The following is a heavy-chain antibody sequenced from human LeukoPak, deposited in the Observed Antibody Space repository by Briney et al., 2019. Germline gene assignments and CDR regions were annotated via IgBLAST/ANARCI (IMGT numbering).Heavy chain of an antibody. Sequence: GASVKVSCKASGGTFSSYAISWVRQAPGQGLEWMGGIIPIFGTANYAQKFQGRVTITADESTSTAYMELSSLRSEDTAVYYCARGKSGYYYNYYYYYMDVWGKGTTVTVSS. CDR1: GGTFSSYA. J-gene: IGHJ6*03. V-gene: IGHV1-69*01. CDR2: IIPIFGTA. CDR3: ARGKSGYYYNYYYYYMDV. D-gene: IGHD3-22*01.